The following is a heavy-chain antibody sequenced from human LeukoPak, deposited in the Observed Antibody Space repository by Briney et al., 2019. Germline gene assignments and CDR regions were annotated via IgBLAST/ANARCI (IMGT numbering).Heavy chain of an antibody. CDR2: MNPNSGNT. J-gene: IGHJ5*02. CDR3: ARVGLDIVVVPAASDNWFDP. D-gene: IGHD2-2*03. Sequence: ASVKVSCKASGYTFTSYDINWVRQAPGQGLEWMGWMNPNSGNTGYAQKFQGRVTMTRNTSISTAYMELSSLRSEDTAVYYCARVGLDIVVVPAASDNWFDPWGQGTLVTVSS. V-gene: IGHV1-8*01. CDR1: GYTFTSYD.